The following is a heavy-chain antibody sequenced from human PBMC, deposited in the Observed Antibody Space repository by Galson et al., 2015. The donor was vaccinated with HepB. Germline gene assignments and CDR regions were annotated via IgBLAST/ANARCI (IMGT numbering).Heavy chain of an antibody. V-gene: IGHV5-51*01. CDR3: ARDDSTVPGITFDY. Sequence: QSGAEVKKPGESLKISCKGSGYSFTSYWIGWVRQMPGKGLEWMGIIYPGDSDTRYSPSFQGQVTISADNSKNMVYLQMNSLRPEDTAVYYCARDDSTVPGITFDYWGQGTLVTVSP. CDR2: IYPGDSDT. CDR1: GYSFTSYW. D-gene: IGHD4-11*01. J-gene: IGHJ4*02.